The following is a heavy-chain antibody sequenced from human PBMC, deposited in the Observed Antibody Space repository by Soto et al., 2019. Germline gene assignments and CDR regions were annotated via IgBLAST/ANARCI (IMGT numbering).Heavy chain of an antibody. Sequence: ASVKVSCKASGYTFTSYDINWVRQATGQGLEWKGWMSPNSGATGYAQKFQGRVTMTRDTSISTVYMELRSLRSDDTAVYYCARDLDDYVWGSYPSPDAFDIWGQGTMVTVSS. CDR2: MSPNSGAT. CDR1: GYTFTSYD. CDR3: ARDLDDYVWGSYPSPDAFDI. V-gene: IGHV1-8*01. J-gene: IGHJ3*02. D-gene: IGHD3-16*02.